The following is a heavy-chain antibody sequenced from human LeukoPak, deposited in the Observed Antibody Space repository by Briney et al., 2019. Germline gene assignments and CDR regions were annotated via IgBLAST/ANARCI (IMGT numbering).Heavy chain of an antibody. Sequence: ASVKVSCKASGYIFTSYYMHWVRQAPGQGLEWMGWIIPNIGTANYAQKFQGRVTITTDKSISTAYMELSRLRSEDTAVYYCARSFGGSGNAFDIWGQGTLVTVSS. D-gene: IGHD2-15*01. CDR2: IIPNIGTA. CDR1: GYIFTSYY. CDR3: ARSFGGSGNAFDI. V-gene: IGHV1-2*02. J-gene: IGHJ3*02.